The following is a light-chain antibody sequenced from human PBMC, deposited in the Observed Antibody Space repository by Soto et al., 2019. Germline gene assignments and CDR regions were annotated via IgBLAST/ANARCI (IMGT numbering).Light chain of an antibody. CDR2: GAS. CDR1: QSVSSN. V-gene: IGKV3-15*01. Sequence: EIVMTQSPATLSVSPGERATLSCRASQSVSSNLAWYQQKPGQAPRLLIYGASTRATGIPARFSGSGSGTEFTLTISSLQSEAFAVYYSQQYNNWPPFTFGPGTQVDIK. J-gene: IGKJ3*01. CDR3: QQYNNWPPFT.